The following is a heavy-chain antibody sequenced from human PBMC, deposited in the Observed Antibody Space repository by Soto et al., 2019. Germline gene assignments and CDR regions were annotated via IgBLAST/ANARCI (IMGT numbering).Heavy chain of an antibody. D-gene: IGHD3-9*01. V-gene: IGHV4-61*01. Sequence: PSETLSLTCTVSGGSVSSGSYYWSWIRQPPGKGLEWIGYIYYSGSTNYNPSLKSRVTISVDTSKNQFYLKLSSVTAADTAVYYCARVQWDYDILTGPRGRRWFDPWGQGTMVTVSS. CDR3: ARVQWDYDILTGPRGRRWFDP. CDR2: IYYSGST. CDR1: GGSVSSGSYY. J-gene: IGHJ5*02.